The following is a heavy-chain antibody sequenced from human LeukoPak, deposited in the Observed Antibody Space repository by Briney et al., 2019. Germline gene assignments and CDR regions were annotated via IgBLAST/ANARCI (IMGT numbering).Heavy chain of an antibody. CDR2: ISSSSGTI. V-gene: IGHV3-48*01. CDR1: GFTFSTYN. J-gene: IGHJ3*02. CDR3: ARDQRYGGAFDI. D-gene: IGHD4-23*01. Sequence: GGSLRLSCAASGFTFSTYNMNWVRQAPGKGLEWVAYISSSSGTIYYADSVQGRFTISRDNAKNSLYLQMNSLRAEDTAVYYCARDQRYGGAFDIWGQGTMVTVSS.